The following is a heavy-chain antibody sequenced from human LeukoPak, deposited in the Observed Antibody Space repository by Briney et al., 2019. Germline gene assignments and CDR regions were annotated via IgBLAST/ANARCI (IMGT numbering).Heavy chain of an antibody. V-gene: IGHV4-39*07. CDR1: GASISSYY. CDR3: ARALRYFDWLPTHWFDP. Sequence: PSETLSLTCTVSGASISSYYWSWIRQPPGKGLEWIGSIYNSGSTYYNPSLKSRVTISVDTSKNQFSLNLYSVTAADTAVYYCARALRYFDWLPTHWFDPWGQGTLVTVSS. J-gene: IGHJ5*02. D-gene: IGHD3-9*01. CDR2: IYNSGST.